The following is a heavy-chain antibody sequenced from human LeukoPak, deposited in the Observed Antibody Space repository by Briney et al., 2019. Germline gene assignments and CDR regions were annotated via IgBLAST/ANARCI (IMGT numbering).Heavy chain of an antibody. V-gene: IGHV3-30*18. CDR1: GFTFSSYW. CDR2: ISYDGSNK. Sequence: GGSLRLSCAASGFTFSSYWMSWVRQAPGRGLEWVAVISYDGSNKYYADSVKGRFTISRDNSKNTLYLQMNSLRAEDTAVYYCAKDAVFGVAPGPVDYWGQGTLVTVSS. D-gene: IGHD3-3*01. J-gene: IGHJ4*02. CDR3: AKDAVFGVAPGPVDY.